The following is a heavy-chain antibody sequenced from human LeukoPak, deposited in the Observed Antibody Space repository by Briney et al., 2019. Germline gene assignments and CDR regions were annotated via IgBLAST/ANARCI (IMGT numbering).Heavy chain of an antibody. CDR1: GFTFSSYG. CDR2: IWYDGSNK. D-gene: IGHD6-19*01. Sequence: GRSLRLSCAASGFTFSSYGMHWVRQAPGKGLEWVAVIWYDGSNKYYADSVKGRFTISRDNSKNTLYLQMNSLRAEDTAVYYCAKELHAGWYYFDYWGQGTLVTVSS. J-gene: IGHJ4*02. V-gene: IGHV3-33*06. CDR3: AKELHAGWYYFDY.